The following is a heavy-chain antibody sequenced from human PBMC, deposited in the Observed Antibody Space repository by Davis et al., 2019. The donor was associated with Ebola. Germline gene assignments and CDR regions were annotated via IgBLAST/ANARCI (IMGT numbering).Heavy chain of an antibody. CDR1: GFTFSSYA. J-gene: IGHJ5*02. Sequence: GESLKISCAASGFTFSSYAMHWVRQAPGKGLEWVAVISYDGSNKYYADSVKGRFTISRDNSKNTLYLQMNSLRPEDTAMYYCAKTMTMGGYDWFDPWGQGTLVTVSS. CDR2: ISYDGSNK. V-gene: IGHV3-30-3*02. D-gene: IGHD2-8*02. CDR3: AKTMTMGGYDWFDP.